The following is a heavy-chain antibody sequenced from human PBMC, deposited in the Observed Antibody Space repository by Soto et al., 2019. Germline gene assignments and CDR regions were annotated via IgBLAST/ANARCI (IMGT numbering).Heavy chain of an antibody. J-gene: IGHJ4*02. Sequence: GGSLRLSCAASGFTFSSYGMHWVRQAPGKGPEWVAVISYDGSNKYYADSVKGRFTISRDNSKNTLYLQMNSLRAEDTAVYYCAKDLHSGYALDYWGQGTLVTVSS. D-gene: IGHD5-12*01. CDR3: AKDLHSGYALDY. CDR2: ISYDGSNK. CDR1: GFTFSSYG. V-gene: IGHV3-30*18.